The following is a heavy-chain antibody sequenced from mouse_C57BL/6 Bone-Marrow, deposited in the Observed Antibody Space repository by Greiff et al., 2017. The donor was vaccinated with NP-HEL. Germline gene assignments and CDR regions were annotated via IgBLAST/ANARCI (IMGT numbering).Heavy chain of an antibody. CDR3: ARSDYDDDGPWFAY. CDR1: GYTFTSYW. D-gene: IGHD2-4*01. CDR2: IDPSDSST. J-gene: IGHJ3*01. Sequence: QVQLQQPGAELVKPGASVKLSCKASGYTFTSYWMQWVKQRPGQGLEWIGEIDPSDSSTNYNQKFKGKATLTVDTSSSTAYKQLSSLTSEDSAVYYCARSDYDDDGPWFAYWGQGTLVTVSA. V-gene: IGHV1-50*01.